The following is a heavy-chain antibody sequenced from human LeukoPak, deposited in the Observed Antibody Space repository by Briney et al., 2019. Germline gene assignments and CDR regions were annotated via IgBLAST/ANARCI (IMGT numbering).Heavy chain of an antibody. V-gene: IGHV3-66*01. Sequence: PGGSLRLSCAASGFTVSSNYMSWVRQAPGKGLEWVSVIYSGGSTYYADSVKGRFTISRDNSKNTLYPQMNSLRAEDTAVYYCARAVREYYYYGMDVWGQGTTVTVSS. D-gene: IGHD3-10*01. CDR3: ARAVREYYYYGMDV. J-gene: IGHJ6*02. CDR1: GFTVSSNY. CDR2: IYSGGST.